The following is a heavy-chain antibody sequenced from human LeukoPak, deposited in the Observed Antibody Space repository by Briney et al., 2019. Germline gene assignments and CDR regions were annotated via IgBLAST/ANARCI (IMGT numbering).Heavy chain of an antibody. CDR2: ISSSGVLI. J-gene: IGHJ4*02. D-gene: IGHD6-19*01. CDR3: ARVSGSGWHSDY. V-gene: IGHV3-48*03. CDR1: GFTFSNYE. Sequence: GGSLRLSCAPSGFTFSNYEMNWVRQAPGKGLEWVSFISSSGVLIYYADSVKGRFTISRDNAKNSLYLQMNSLRVEDTAVYYCARVSGSGWHSDYWGQGSLVTVSS.